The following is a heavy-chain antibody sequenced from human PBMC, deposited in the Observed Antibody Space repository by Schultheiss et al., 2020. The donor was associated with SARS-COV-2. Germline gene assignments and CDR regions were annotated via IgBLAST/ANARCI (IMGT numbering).Heavy chain of an antibody. CDR3: ARHNERDHAFDI. CDR1: GGSISSYY. Sequence: SETLSLTCTVSGGSISSYYWSWIRQHPGKGLEWIGYIYYSGSTYYNPSLKSRVTISVDTSKNQFSLKLSSVTAADTAVYYCARHNERDHAFDIWGQGTMVTVSS. CDR2: IYYSGST. D-gene: IGHD2-8*01. V-gene: IGHV4-59*08. J-gene: IGHJ3*02.